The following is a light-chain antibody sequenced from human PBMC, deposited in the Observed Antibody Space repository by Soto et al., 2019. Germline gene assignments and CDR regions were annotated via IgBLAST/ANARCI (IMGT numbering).Light chain of an antibody. CDR3: ISYTSSTYV. CDR1: SSDVGRYNY. V-gene: IGLV2-14*01. CDR2: EVN. Sequence: QSVLTQPASVSGSPGQSITISCTGTSSDVGRYNYVSWYQKHPGKAPKLMIFEVNNRPSGISNRFSGSKSGNTASLTISGLQAEDETDYFCISYTSSTYVFGTGTKVTVL. J-gene: IGLJ1*01.